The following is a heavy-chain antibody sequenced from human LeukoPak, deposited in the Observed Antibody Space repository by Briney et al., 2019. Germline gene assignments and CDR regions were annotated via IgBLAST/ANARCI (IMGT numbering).Heavy chain of an antibody. CDR2: INHSGST. CDR1: GYSISSGYY. D-gene: IGHD3-10*01. CDR3: AANSADYNTLGSSYKV. J-gene: IGHJ4*02. Sequence: SETLSLTCTVSGYSISSGYYWGWIRQPPGKGLEWIGSINHSGSTNYNPSLKSRVTISVDTSKNQFSLKLSSVTAADTAVYYCAANSADYNTLGSSYKVWGQGTLVTVSS. V-gene: IGHV4-38-2*02.